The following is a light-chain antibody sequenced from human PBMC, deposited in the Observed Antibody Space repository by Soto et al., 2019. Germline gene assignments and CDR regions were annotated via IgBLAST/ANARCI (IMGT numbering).Light chain of an antibody. CDR1: QSVSSY. Sequence: VWTQSPAPLSLSPGERATLSGRASQSVSSYLAWYQQKPGQAPMLLIYDASNRATGIPARFSGSGSGTDSTLTISRLDPEDFAFYYCQQRSNWWTFGQGTKGDIK. CDR3: QQRSNWWT. CDR2: DAS. J-gene: IGKJ1*01. V-gene: IGKV3-11*01.